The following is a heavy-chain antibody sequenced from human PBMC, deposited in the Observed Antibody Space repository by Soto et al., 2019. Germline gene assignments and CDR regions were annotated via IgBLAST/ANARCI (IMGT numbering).Heavy chain of an antibody. CDR2: IIPIFGTA. V-gene: IGHV1-69*01. J-gene: IGHJ6*02. Sequence: QVQLVQSGAEVKKPGSSVKVSCKASGGTFSSYAISWVRQAPGQGLEWMGGIIPIFGTANYAQKFQGRVTITADESTGTAYMERSSLRSEDTAVYYCARGLIVVALYYYYYYGMDVWGQGTTVTVSS. D-gene: IGHD3-22*01. CDR3: ARGLIVVALYYYYYYGMDV. CDR1: GGTFSSYA.